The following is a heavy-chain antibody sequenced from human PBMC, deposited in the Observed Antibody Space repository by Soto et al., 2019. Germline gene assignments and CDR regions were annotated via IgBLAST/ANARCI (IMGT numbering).Heavy chain of an antibody. D-gene: IGHD2-15*01. CDR1: GFTFSSYG. Sequence: LRLSCAASGFTFSSYGMHWVRQAPGKGLEWVAVISYDGSNKYYADSVKGRFTISRDNSKNTLDLQMNSLRAEDTAVYYCAKDNTHCSGGSCYGCDSWGQGTLVTVSS. J-gene: IGHJ4*02. V-gene: IGHV3-30*18. CDR2: ISYDGSNK. CDR3: AKDNTHCSGGSCYGCDS.